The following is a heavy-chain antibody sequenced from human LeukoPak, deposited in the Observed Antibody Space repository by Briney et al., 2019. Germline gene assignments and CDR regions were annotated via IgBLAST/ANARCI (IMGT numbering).Heavy chain of an antibody. Sequence: SETLSLTCTVSGGSISSYYWGWIRQPPGKGLEWIGSIYYSGSTYYNPSLKSRVTISVDTSKNQFSLKLSSVTAADTAVYYCARGFIWDLTDSSGYPFDYWGQGTLVTVSS. J-gene: IGHJ4*02. CDR3: ARGFIWDLTDSSGYPFDY. CDR2: IYYSGST. D-gene: IGHD3-22*01. V-gene: IGHV4-39*07. CDR1: GGSISSYY.